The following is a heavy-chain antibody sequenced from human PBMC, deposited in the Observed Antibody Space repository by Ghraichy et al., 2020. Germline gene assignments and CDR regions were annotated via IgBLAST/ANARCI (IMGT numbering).Heavy chain of an antibody. CDR1: GFTFGGYG. V-gene: IGHV3-48*02. D-gene: IGHD4-23*01. CDR2: ITITSRSI. J-gene: IGHJ6*02. CDR3: ARASTVVRFFYYAAMDV. Sequence: GGSLRLSCVGSGFTFGGYGMNWVRQSPGKGLEWVSYITITSRSIFYADSVKGRFTISRDNAKNSVSLQMNSLRDEDTAVYYCARASTVVRFFYYAAMDVWGQGTTVTVSS.